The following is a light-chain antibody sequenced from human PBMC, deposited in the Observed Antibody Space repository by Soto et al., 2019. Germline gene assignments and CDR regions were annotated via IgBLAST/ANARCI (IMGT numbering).Light chain of an antibody. J-gene: IGLJ2*01. V-gene: IGLV2-11*01. CDR1: SSDVGSYDY. Sequence: QSALIQPPSVSGSPGQSVTISCTGTSSDVGSYDYVSWYQQHPGTVPKPMIYNVNTQPSGVPDRFSGSRSGNTASMTISGLQAEDEADYKSSSSTTSATYVLFGGGTKLTVL. CDR2: NVN. CDR3: SSSTTSATYVL.